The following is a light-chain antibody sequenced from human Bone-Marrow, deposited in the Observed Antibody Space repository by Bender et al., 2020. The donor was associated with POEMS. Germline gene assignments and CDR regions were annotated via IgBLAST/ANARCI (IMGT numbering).Light chain of an antibody. CDR2: SSH. V-gene: IGLV1-44*01. CDR1: SSNIGAHA. CDR3: SSSTISTTLV. Sequence: QSVLTQPPSASGTPGQRVTISCSGGSSNIGAHAVNWYQHLPGTAPKLLIYSSHRRPSEVPDRFSGSRSGTSASLAISGLQSEDEALYYCSSSTISTTLVFGGGTKLTVL. J-gene: IGLJ2*01.